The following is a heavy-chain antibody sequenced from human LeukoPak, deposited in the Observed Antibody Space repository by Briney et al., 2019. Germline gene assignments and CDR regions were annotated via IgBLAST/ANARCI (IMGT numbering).Heavy chain of an antibody. J-gene: IGHJ4*02. D-gene: IGHD5-12*01. V-gene: IGHV1-69*06. Sequence: GASVKVSCKASGGTFSSYAISWVRQAPGQGLEWMGGIIPMFGTANYAQKFQGRVTITADKSTSTAYMELSSLRSEDTAVYYCARSSGYSGYELGYWGQGTLVTVSS. CDR3: ARSSGYSGYELGY. CDR2: IIPMFGTA. CDR1: GGTFSSYA.